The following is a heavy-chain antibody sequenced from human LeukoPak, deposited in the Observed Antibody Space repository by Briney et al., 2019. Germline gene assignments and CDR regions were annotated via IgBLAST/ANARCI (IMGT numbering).Heavy chain of an antibody. CDR1: GFTFSSYS. D-gene: IGHD2-2*01. CDR2: ISSSSSYI. J-gene: IGHJ3*02. V-gene: IGHV3-21*04. Sequence: GGSLRLSCAASGFTFSSYSMNWGRQAPGKGLEWVSSISSSSSYIYYADSVKGRFTISRDNAKNSLYLQMNSLRAEDTAVYYCAKDRRTSGSYYAFDIWGQGTMVTVSS. CDR3: AKDRRTSGSYYAFDI.